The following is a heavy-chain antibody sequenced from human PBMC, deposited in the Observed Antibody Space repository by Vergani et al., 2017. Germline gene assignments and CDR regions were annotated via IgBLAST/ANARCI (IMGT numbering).Heavy chain of an antibody. CDR1: GSSVGSAYY. J-gene: IGHJ5*01. D-gene: IGHD2-21*01. V-gene: IGHV4-38-2*01. CDR2: IYSTGNR. CDR3: AGQITVVNAKRFDS. Sequence: QLQLQESGPGLVKPSETLSLTCDVSGSSVGSAYYWGWIRQTPGKGLEWIGTIYSTGNRHYMSSLKGRVTISLATSKNQVSLKLTSVTAADTAVYYCAGQITVVNAKRFDSWGQGILVTVSS.